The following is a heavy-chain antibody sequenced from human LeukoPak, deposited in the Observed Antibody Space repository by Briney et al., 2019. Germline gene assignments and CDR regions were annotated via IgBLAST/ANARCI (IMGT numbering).Heavy chain of an antibody. Sequence: GRSLRLSCAASGFTFSSYAMHWVCQAPGKGLEWVAVISYDGSNKYYADSVKGRFTISRDNSKNTLYLQMNSLRAEDTAVYYCAREGVLGAAYYDILTGYFSYPEPFDYWGQGTLVTVSS. CDR2: ISYDGSNK. D-gene: IGHD3-9*01. V-gene: IGHV3-30*04. CDR3: AREGVLGAAYYDILTGYFSYPEPFDY. CDR1: GFTFSSYA. J-gene: IGHJ4*02.